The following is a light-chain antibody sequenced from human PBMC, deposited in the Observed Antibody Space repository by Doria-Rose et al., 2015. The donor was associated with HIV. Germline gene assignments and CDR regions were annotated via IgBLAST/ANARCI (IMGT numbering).Light chain of an antibody. CDR3: HQYGTSWT. V-gene: IGKV3-20*01. CDR1: QSFSSTY. J-gene: IGKJ1*01. CDR2: DGS. Sequence: TQSPGTLSLSPGERATISCRASQSFSSTYLAWYQQKPGQAPSLLIYDGSTRATGIPDRFSASESGTDFTLTVNRLEPEDFALYYCHQYGTSWTFGQGTKVEI.